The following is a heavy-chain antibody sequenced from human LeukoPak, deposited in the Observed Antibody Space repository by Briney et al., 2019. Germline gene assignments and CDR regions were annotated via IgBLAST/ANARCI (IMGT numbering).Heavy chain of an antibody. CDR3: ARDPRYCSSTSCGP. CDR2: IYYSGST. J-gene: IGHJ5*02. V-gene: IGHV4-39*02. D-gene: IGHD2-2*01. Sequence: SETLSLTCTVSGGSISSSSYYWGWLRQPPGKGLEWIGTIYYSGSTYYNPSLKSRVTISVDTSKNQFSLKLSSVTAADTAVYYCARDPRYCSSTSCGPWGQGTLVTVSS. CDR1: GGSISSSSYY.